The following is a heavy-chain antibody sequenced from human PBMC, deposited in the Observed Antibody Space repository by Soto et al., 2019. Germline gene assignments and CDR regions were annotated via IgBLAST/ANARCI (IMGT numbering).Heavy chain of an antibody. CDR3: DRANSGDYGYGTDV. V-gene: IGHV4-30-2*01. Sequence: QLQLQESGSGLVKPSQTLSLTCAVSGGSISSGGYSWGWIRHPPGKGLEWIGYIYHSGYTYYNPSLKRRVNISVDSSKNQFSLKLSSVTAADTAVHYCDRANSGDYGYGTDVWGQGATATVPS. CDR2: IYHSGYT. J-gene: IGHJ6*02. D-gene: IGHD4-17*01. CDR1: GGSISSGGYS.